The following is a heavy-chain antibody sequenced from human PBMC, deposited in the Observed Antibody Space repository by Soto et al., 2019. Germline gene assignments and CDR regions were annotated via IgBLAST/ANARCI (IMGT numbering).Heavy chain of an antibody. CDR1: GGTFSSYA. CDR3: ARKRAGYSSGWYSFDI. J-gene: IGHJ3*02. V-gene: IGHV1-69*13. D-gene: IGHD6-19*01. Sequence: QVQLVQSGAEVKKPGASVKVSCKASGGTFSSYAISWVRQAPGQGLEWMGGIIPIFGTANYAQKFQGRVTITADESTSTAYMELSSLRSEDTAVYYCARKRAGYSSGWYSFDIWGQGTMVTVSS. CDR2: IIPIFGTA.